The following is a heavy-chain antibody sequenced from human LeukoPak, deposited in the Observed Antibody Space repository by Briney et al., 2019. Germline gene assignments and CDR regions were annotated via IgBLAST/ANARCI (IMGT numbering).Heavy chain of an antibody. J-gene: IGHJ4*02. CDR3: ARTLTGTTNDY. Sequence: ASVKVSCKASGYTFTSYDINWVRQATGQGLEWMGWMNPNSGNTGYAQKFQGRVTITRNTSISTAYTELSSLRSEDTAVYYCARTLTGTTNDYWGQGTLVTVSS. CDR2: MNPNSGNT. V-gene: IGHV1-8*03. CDR1: GYTFTSYD. D-gene: IGHD1-7*01.